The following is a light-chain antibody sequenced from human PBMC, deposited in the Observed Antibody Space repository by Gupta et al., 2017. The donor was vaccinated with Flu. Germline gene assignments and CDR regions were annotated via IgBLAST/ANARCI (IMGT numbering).Light chain of an antibody. CDR2: YAS. Sequence: DFQSVTPKEKVTITCRASQTIGSNLHWYQQKPDQSPKLLIKYASQSSSGVPSSFSGNGSGTDFTLTINSVEAEDAAKYYCHQSSSLPITFGQGTRLEIK. V-gene: IGKV6-21*01. CDR3: HQSSSLPIT. J-gene: IGKJ5*01. CDR1: QTIGSN.